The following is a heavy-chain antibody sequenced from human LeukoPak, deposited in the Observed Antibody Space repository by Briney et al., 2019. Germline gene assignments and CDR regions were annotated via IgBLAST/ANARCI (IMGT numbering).Heavy chain of an antibody. V-gene: IGHV3-74*01. CDR3: ARASEQRPFDL. J-gene: IGHJ5*02. CDR2: IKSDGSSA. Sequence: GGSQRLSCAASGFTFTTYAMSWVRQAPGKGLVWVSCIKSDGSSANYADSVRGRFTISRDNAKNTVDLQMDSLRAEDTAVYYCARASEQRPFDLWGQGTLVTVSS. D-gene: IGHD6-25*01. CDR1: GFTFTTYA.